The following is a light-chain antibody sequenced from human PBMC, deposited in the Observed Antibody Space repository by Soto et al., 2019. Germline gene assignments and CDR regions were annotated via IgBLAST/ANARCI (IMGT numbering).Light chain of an antibody. CDR3: SSYTGSSTPYV. CDR2: EVS. Sequence: QSALTQPASVSGSPGQSTTISCTGTSSDIGTYNYVSWYQQHPGKAPKLMIYEVSNRPSGVSNRFSGSKSGNTASLTISGLQAEDEADYYCSSYTGSSTPYVFGTGTKVTVL. J-gene: IGLJ1*01. CDR1: SSDIGTYNY. V-gene: IGLV2-14*01.